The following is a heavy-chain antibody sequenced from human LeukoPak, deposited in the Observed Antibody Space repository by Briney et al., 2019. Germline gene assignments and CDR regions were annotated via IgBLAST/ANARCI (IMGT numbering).Heavy chain of an antibody. CDR1: GFTFSGST. V-gene: IGHV3-73*01. J-gene: IGHJ4*02. CDR2: IRNKGNSYAT. D-gene: IGHD3-16*02. CDR3: TSRSSTFGGVIDLDY. Sequence: GGSLRLSCAASGFTFSGSTIHWVRQTSGKGLEWVGRIRNKGNSYATVYAASVKGRFTISRDDSKNTAYLQMNSLKTEDTAVYYCTSRSSTFGGVIDLDYWGQGTLVTVSS.